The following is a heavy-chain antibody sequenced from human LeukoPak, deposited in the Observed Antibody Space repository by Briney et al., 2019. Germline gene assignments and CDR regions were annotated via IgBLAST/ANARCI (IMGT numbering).Heavy chain of an antibody. J-gene: IGHJ5*02. CDR1: GGSISSGGYY. CDR2: IYYSGST. D-gene: IGHD3-9*01. V-gene: IGHV4-31*03. CDR3: ARGDYDILTGSTLNWFDP. Sequence: SQTLSLTCTVSGGSISSGGYYWSWIRQHPGKGLEWIGYIYYSGSTYYNPSLKSRVTISVDRSKNQFSLKLSSVTAADTAVYYCARGDYDILTGSTLNWFDPWGQGTLVTVSS.